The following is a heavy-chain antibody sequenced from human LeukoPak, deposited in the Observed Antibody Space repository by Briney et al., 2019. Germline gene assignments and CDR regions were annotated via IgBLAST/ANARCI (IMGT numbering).Heavy chain of an antibody. CDR2: IASSGRNT. Sequence: QSGGSLRLSCAASGFNFNDAAMTWVRQAPGKGLEWVSLIASSGRNTYYTDSVRGRFTISRDNSKNTLSLRMNSLRVEDTAMYYCAKDIQLSAWGLGTMVTVSS. D-gene: IGHD5-24*01. CDR3: AKDIQLSA. V-gene: IGHV3-23*01. CDR1: GFNFNDAA. J-gene: IGHJ3*01.